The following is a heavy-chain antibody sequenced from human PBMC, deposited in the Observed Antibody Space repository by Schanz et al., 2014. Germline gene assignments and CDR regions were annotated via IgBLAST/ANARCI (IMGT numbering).Heavy chain of an antibody. Sequence: QVQLVESGEGLVKPGGSLRLSCAASGFTFSDYYMSWIRQAPGKGLEWVSYISSSSSYISYADSVKGRFTISRDNAKNSLYLQMNSLRAEDTAVYYCARPSDSSWYMDVWGKGTTVTVSS. CDR1: GFTFSDYY. D-gene: IGHD2-21*02. CDR2: ISSSSSYI. J-gene: IGHJ6*03. V-gene: IGHV3-11*06. CDR3: ARPSDSSWYMDV.